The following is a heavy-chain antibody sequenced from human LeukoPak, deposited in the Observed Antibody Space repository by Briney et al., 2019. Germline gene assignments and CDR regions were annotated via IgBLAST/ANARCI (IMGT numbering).Heavy chain of an antibody. CDR2: IYTSGST. J-gene: IGHJ3*02. CDR1: GGSFSGYY. CDR3: ARGGRRDAFDI. Sequence: PSETLSLTCAVYGGSFSGYYWSWIRQPAGKGLEWIGRIYTSGSTNYNPSLKSRVTMSVDTSKNQFSLKLSSVTAADTAVYYCARGGRRDAFDIWGQGTMVTVSS. V-gene: IGHV4-59*10.